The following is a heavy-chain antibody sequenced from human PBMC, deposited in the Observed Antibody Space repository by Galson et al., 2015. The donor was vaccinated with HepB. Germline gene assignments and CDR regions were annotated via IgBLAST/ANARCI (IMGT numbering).Heavy chain of an antibody. V-gene: IGHV1-18*01. CDR3: ARARNYCSSTSCYEADYYYYMDG. Sequence: SVKVSCKASGYTFPRYGTSWLRQAPGQGLEWMGWISTYNGNTNYAQKLQGGVIMTTDTSTSTAYMELRSLRSDDTAVYYCARARNYCSSTSCYEADYYYYMDGWGKGTTVTVSS. D-gene: IGHD2-2*01. J-gene: IGHJ6*03. CDR1: GYTFPRYG. CDR2: ISTYNGNT.